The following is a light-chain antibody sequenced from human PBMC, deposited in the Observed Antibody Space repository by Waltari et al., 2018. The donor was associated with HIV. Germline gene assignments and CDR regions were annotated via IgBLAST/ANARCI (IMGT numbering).Light chain of an antibody. V-gene: IGKV3-20*01. CDR1: QSVRSAS. CDR3: QQYAASPLT. CDR2: GAS. J-gene: IGKJ4*01. Sequence: EIVLTPSPRTLSLSPGERAPLSCRASQSVRSASLAWYQQKPGQAPRLLIYGASSRAPGIPDRFSGSGAVTDFILTISRLEPEDCAVYYCQQYAASPLTFGGGTKVEIK.